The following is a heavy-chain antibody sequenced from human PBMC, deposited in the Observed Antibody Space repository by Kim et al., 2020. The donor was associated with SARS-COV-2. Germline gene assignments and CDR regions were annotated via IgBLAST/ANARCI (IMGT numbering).Heavy chain of an antibody. J-gene: IGHJ4*02. V-gene: IGHV3-23*01. CDR3: AKSLYYDFWSGYSGASGIDY. D-gene: IGHD3-3*01. Sequence: RFTISRENSKNTLYLQMNSLRAEDTAVYYCAKSLYYDFWSGYSGASGIDYWGQGTLVTVSS.